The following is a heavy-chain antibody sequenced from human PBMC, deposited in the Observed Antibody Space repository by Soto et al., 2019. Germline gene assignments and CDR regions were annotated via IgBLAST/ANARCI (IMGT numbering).Heavy chain of an antibody. CDR2: IYWDNDK. D-gene: IGHD4-17*01. Sequence: QITLKESGPTLVKPTQTLTLTCTFSGFSLSTSGVGVGWIRQPPGKALEWLALIYWDNDKRYSPSLKNRLTITKGTTKNQVVLTMTNMDPVDTATYYCAHRREDDDGDSEYFQHWGQGTLVTVSS. CDR1: GFSLSTSGVG. V-gene: IGHV2-5*02. J-gene: IGHJ1*01. CDR3: AHRREDDDGDSEYFQH.